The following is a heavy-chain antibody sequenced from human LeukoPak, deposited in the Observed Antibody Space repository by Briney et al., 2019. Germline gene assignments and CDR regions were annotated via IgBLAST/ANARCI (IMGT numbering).Heavy chain of an antibody. CDR2: INPNSGGT. CDR3: ARGGQIVRFLEWLLYGDY. D-gene: IGHD3-3*01. V-gene: IGHV1-2*02. J-gene: IGHJ4*02. CDR1: GYTFTDYY. Sequence: AATVKVSCKASGYTFTDYYMHWVRQAPGQGLEWMGWINPNSGGTNYAQKFQGRVTMTRDTSISTAYMELSRLRSDDTAVYYCARGGQIVRFLEWLLYGDYWGQGTLVTVSS.